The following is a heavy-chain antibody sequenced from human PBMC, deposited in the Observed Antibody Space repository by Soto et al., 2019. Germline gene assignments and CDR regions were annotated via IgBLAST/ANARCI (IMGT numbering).Heavy chain of an antibody. CDR2: IFDSGST. D-gene: IGHD2-15*01. CDR3: AREHCSGGSCYFDY. V-gene: IGHV4-59*01. CDR1: GGSISSYY. J-gene: IGHJ4*02. Sequence: SETLSLTCTVSGGSISSYYWSWIRQPPGTGLEWIGNIFDSGSTNYNPSLKSRVTISADTSKKQFSLKLSSVTAADTAVYYCAREHCSGGSCYFDYWGQGTLVTVSS.